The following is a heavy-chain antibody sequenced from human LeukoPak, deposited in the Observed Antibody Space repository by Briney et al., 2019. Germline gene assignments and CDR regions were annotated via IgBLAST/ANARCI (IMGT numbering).Heavy chain of an antibody. CDR2: IYSSGSA. V-gene: IGHV4-59*08. Sequence: SETLSLTCTVSGASINNNFWTWIRQPPGKGLEWIGYIYSSGSANYNPSLRSRVIISGDTSKNQISLNLTSVTAADTAVYFCARHRDYYDTWGHGTLVTVSS. CDR3: ARHRDYYDT. J-gene: IGHJ4*01. CDR1: GASINNNF. D-gene: IGHD3-22*01.